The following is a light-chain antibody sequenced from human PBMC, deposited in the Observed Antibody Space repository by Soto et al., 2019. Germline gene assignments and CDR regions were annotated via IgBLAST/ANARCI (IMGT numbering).Light chain of an antibody. CDR2: DVF. V-gene: IGKV3-11*01. J-gene: IGKJ1*01. Sequence: EIVLTQSPATLSLSPGERATLSCRASQSVGNYLAWYQQKPGQAPRLLIYDVFNRATGIPARLSGSGSGTDFALTISSLEREDFAGYDCLRRSVWPWTFGQGTRLEGK. CDR3: LRRSVWPWT. CDR1: QSVGNY.